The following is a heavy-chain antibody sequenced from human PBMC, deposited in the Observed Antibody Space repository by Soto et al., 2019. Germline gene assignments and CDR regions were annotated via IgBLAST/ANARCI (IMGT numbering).Heavy chain of an antibody. CDR3: ARDKAPSIFDWPPYYYGMDV. CDR1: GFTFSSYE. Sequence: PVGSLRLSCAASGFTFSSYEMNWVRQAPGKGLEWVSYISSSGSTIYYADSVKGRFTISRDNAKNSLYLQMNSLRAEDTAVYYCARDKAPSIFDWPPYYYGMDVWGQGTTVTVSS. V-gene: IGHV3-48*03. D-gene: IGHD3-9*01. CDR2: ISSSGSTI. J-gene: IGHJ6*02.